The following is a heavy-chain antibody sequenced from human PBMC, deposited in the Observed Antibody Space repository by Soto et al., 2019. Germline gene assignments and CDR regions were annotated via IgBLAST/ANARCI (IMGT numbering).Heavy chain of an antibody. Sequence: TSETLSLTCSVSGDSISTVDYFWAWIRQPPGQALEYIGYIYKSTTTYYNPSFESRVAISLDTSKSQFSLTVTSVTAADTAVYFCARGRYCLTGRCFPNWFDSWGQGTLVTVSS. CDR1: GDSISTVDYF. CDR2: IYKSTTT. J-gene: IGHJ5*01. V-gene: IGHV4-30-4*01. CDR3: ARGRYCLTGRCFPNWFDS. D-gene: IGHD2-15*01.